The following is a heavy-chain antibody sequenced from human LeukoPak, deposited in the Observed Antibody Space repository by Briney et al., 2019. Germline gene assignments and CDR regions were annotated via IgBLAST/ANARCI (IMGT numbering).Heavy chain of an antibody. J-gene: IGHJ1*01. V-gene: IGHV1-69*04. D-gene: IGHD6-13*01. CDR3: ARASGAAGFQH. CDR1: GGTFSSYA. Sequence: SVRVSCKASGGTFSSYAISWVRQAPGQGLEWMGRIIPILDIANYAQKFQGRVTMTTDTSTSTAYMELSSLRSEDTAVYYCARASGAAGFQHWGQGTLVTVSS. CDR2: IIPILDIA.